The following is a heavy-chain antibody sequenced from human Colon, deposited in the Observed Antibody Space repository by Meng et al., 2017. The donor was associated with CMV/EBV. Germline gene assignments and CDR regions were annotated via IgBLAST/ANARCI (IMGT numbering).Heavy chain of an antibody. D-gene: IGHD5-18*01. CDR1: GFTINSYA. Sequence: QVQLVEFGXGVVQPXTSLRRXXXASGFTINSYALHWVRQAPRKGLEWVAFISYDGSNKYYADSVKGRFTISRDNSKNTLYLQMNSLTAEDTTLYYCARDIHRGYSYGTGLDIWGQGTLVTVSS. CDR3: ARDIHRGYSYGTGLDI. V-gene: IGHV3-30-3*01. CDR2: ISYDGSNK. J-gene: IGHJ4*02.